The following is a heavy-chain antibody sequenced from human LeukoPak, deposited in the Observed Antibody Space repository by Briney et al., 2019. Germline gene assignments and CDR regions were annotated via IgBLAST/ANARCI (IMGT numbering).Heavy chain of an antibody. J-gene: IGHJ3*02. V-gene: IGHV1-2*02. Sequence: GASVKVSCKASGYTFTGYYIHWVRQAPGQGFEWMGWINPNSGGTKYAQRFQGRVTMTRDTSISTAYLQWSSLKASDTAMYYCARLFRQGSAYEKRWLTQFSAFDIWGQGTMVTVSS. D-gene: IGHD5-24*01. CDR1: GYTFTGYY. CDR3: ARLFRQGSAYEKRWLTQFSAFDI. CDR2: INPNSGGT.